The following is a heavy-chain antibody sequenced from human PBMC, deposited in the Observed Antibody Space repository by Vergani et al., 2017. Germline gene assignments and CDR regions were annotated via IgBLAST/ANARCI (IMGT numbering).Heavy chain of an antibody. J-gene: IGHJ4*02. Sequence: QVRLIPSGAEVKKPGASVRVSCRTSGYTFTAYYIHWVRQAPGQGLEWMGWINPNTGGANYAPKFRDRVTMTRATSINTTYMDLKRLTSDDTAVYFCARDPQDIRAVYDFWGPGTLVTVSS. CDR1: GYTFTAYY. V-gene: IGHV1-2*02. D-gene: IGHD5-12*01. CDR3: ARDPQDIRAVYDF. CDR2: INPNTGGA.